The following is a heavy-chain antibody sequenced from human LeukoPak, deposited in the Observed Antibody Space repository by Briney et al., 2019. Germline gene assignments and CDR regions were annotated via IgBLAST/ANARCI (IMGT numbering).Heavy chain of an antibody. CDR2: ISESGSGT. CDR3: AKDIAQGYTLGSIEQDY. D-gene: IGHD5-18*01. V-gene: IGHV3-23*01. CDR1: GLTFSRYA. J-gene: IGHJ4*02. Sequence: GGSLRLSCAVSGLTFSRYAMSWVRQAPGKGLEWVSAISESGSGTYYADSVKGRFTISRGNSKDTLSLQMNSLRAEDTAVYYCAKDIAQGYTLGSIEQDYWGQGTLVTVSS.